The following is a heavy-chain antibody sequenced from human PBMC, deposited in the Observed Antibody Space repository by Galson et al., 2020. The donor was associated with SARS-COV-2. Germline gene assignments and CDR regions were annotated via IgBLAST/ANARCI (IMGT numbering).Heavy chain of an antibody. J-gene: IGHJ6*02. CDR2: IYYSGST. CDR3: ARGEHELTGVDYYYGMDV. V-gene: IGHV4-59*01. Sequence: ASETLSLTCTVSGASISSYYWSWIRQPPGKGLEWIGYIYYSGSTNYNPSLKSRVTISVDTSKNQFSLKLSSVTAADTAVYYCARGEHELTGVDYYYGMDVWGQGTTVTVSS. D-gene: IGHD7-27*01. CDR1: GASISSYY.